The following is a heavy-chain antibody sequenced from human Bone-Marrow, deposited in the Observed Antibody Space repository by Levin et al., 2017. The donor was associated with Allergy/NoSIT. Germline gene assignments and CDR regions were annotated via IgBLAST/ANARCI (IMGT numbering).Heavy chain of an antibody. Sequence: GESLKISCAASGFTFSRYAMAWVRQAPGQGLEWVSGMSGSGGRTVYADSVKGRFTISRDNSKNIMYLQMNSLRVEDTALYCCAREDNWNYDYWGQGTLVTVSS. CDR1: GFTFSRYA. CDR2: MSGSGGRT. V-gene: IGHV3-23*01. D-gene: IGHD1-7*01. J-gene: IGHJ4*02. CDR3: AREDNWNYDY.